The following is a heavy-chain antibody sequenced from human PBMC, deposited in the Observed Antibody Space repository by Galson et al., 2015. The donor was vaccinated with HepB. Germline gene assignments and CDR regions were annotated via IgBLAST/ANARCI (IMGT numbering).Heavy chain of an antibody. D-gene: IGHD3-10*01. CDR3: ARDRYGSGRWDGMDV. CDR2: ISSSSSYT. Sequence: SLRLSCAASGFTFSDYYMSWIRQAPGKGLGWVSYISSSSSYTNYADSVKGRFTISRDNAKNSLYLQMNSLRAEDTAVYYCARDRYGSGRWDGMDVWGQGTTVTVSS. CDR1: GFTFSDYY. V-gene: IGHV3-11*06. J-gene: IGHJ6*02.